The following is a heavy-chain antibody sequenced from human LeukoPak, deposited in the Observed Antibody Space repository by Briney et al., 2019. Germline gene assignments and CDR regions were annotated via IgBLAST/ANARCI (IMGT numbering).Heavy chain of an antibody. CDR2: IKEDGSDK. D-gene: IGHD3-16*01. Sequence: GGSLRLSCAASGLTFSSYWMSWVRQAPGKGLEWVANIKEDGSDKYYVDFVRGRFTIYRDNAKNSLYLQMNSLRAEDTAVYYCARDVTAFDYWGQGTLVTVSS. J-gene: IGHJ4*02. CDR3: ARDVTAFDY. V-gene: IGHV3-7*05. CDR1: GLTFSSYW.